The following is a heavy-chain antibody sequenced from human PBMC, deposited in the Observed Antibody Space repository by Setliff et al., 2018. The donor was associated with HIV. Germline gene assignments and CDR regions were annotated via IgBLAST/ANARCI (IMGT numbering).Heavy chain of an antibody. D-gene: IGHD7-27*01. V-gene: IGHV3-15*01. Sequence: GGSLRLSCAASGFSFGNAWMSWVRQAAGKGLEWVGRIRSKIDGETTDYAAPVKGRFTISRDDSKNTLYLQMDSLSTEDTAVYYCILLGMHGAFDIWGQGTMVTVSS. CDR2: IRSKIDGETT. CDR1: GFSFGNAW. CDR3: ILLGMHGAFDI. J-gene: IGHJ3*02.